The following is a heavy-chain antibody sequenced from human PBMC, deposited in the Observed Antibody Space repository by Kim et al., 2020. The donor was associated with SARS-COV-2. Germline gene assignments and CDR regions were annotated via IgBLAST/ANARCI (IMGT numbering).Heavy chain of an antibody. Sequence: YAQKFQGRVTMTRDTSISTAYMELSRLRSDDTAVYYCARGITYYYYRMDVWGQGTTVTVSS. D-gene: IGHD1-20*01. CDR3: ARGITYYYYRMDV. J-gene: IGHJ6*02. V-gene: IGHV1-2*02.